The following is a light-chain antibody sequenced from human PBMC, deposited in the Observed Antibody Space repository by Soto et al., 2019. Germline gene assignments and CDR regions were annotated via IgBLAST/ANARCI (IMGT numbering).Light chain of an antibody. CDR2: DAS. V-gene: IGKV1-5*01. CDR1: QSISNW. J-gene: IGKJ1*01. Sequence: DIQMTQSPSTLSASVGDRVTITCRASQSISNWLAWYQQKPGKAPKLLIYDASSLESGVPSRFSGSGSGTEFTLTISSLQPDDFATYYCQQYNSYSGTFGQGTKVESK. CDR3: QQYNSYSGT.